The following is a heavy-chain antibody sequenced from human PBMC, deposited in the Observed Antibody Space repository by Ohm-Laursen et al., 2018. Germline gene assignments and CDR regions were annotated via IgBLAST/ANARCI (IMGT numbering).Heavy chain of an antibody. CDR2: IWYDGTYK. CDR3: ARSFAVTTFYYHGMDV. Sequence: SLRLSCAASGFTSSSFGMHWVRQAPGKGLEWVAAIWYDGTYKYYEDSAMGRFTVSRDNSKNTLNLQMDSLRAEDTAVYYCARSFAVTTFYYHGMDVWGQGTTVTVAS. J-gene: IGHJ6*02. V-gene: IGHV3-33*01. CDR1: GFTSSSFG. D-gene: IGHD4-17*01.